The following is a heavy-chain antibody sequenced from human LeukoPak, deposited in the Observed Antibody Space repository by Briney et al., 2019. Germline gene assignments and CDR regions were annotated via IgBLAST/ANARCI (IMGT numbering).Heavy chain of an antibody. J-gene: IGHJ4*02. CDR2: IYYSGST. Sequence: SETLSLTCTVSGGSLSSGGYYWSWIRQHPGKGLEWIGYIYYSGSTYYNPSLKSRVTISVDTSKNQFSLKLSSVTAADTAVYYCARVPSSGYYPLFDYWGQGTLVTVSS. CDR1: GGSLSSGGYY. CDR3: ARVPSSGYYPLFDY. D-gene: IGHD3-22*01. V-gene: IGHV4-31*03.